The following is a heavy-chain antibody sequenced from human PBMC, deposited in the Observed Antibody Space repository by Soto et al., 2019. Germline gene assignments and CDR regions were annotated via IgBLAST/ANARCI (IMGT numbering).Heavy chain of an antibody. CDR2: IWYDGSNK. CDR3: ARDPNCSGGSCALYYYYGMDV. V-gene: IGHV3-33*01. D-gene: IGHD2-15*01. J-gene: IGHJ6*02. CDR1: GFTFSSYG. Sequence: GGSLRLSCAASGFTFSSYGMHWVRQAPGKGLEWVAVIWYDGSNKYYADSVKGRFTISRDNSKNTLYLQMNSLRAEDTAVYYCARDPNCSGGSCALYYYYGMDVWGHGTLVTVSS.